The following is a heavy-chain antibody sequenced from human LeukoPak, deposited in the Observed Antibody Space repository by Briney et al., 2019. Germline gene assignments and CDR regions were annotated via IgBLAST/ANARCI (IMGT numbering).Heavy chain of an antibody. Sequence: KSSETLSLTCAVYGGSFSGYYWSWIRQPPGKGLEWIGEINHSGSTNYNPSLKSRVTISVDTSKNQFSLKLSSVTAADTAVYYCARRSSGPRDFAYWGQGTLVTVSS. J-gene: IGHJ4*02. CDR1: GGSFSGYY. V-gene: IGHV4-34*01. D-gene: IGHD6-19*01. CDR2: INHSGST. CDR3: ARRSSGPRDFAY.